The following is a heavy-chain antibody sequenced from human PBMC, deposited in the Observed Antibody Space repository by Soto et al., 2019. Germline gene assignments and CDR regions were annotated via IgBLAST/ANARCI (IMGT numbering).Heavy chain of an antibody. CDR2: INHSGST. D-gene: IGHD2-15*01. V-gene: IGHV4-34*01. Sequence: SETLSLTCAVYGGSFSGYYWSWIRQPPGKGLEWIGEINHSGSTNYNPSLKSRVTISVDTSKNQFSLKLSSVTAADTAVYYCASTGACSGGSCYSFFDYYGMDVWGQGTTVTVSS. CDR1: GGSFSGYY. J-gene: IGHJ6*02. CDR3: ASTGACSGGSCYSFFDYYGMDV.